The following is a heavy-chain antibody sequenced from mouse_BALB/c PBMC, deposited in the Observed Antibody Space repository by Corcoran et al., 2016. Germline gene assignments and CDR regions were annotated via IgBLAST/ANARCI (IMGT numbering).Heavy chain of an antibody. J-gene: IGHJ4*01. Sequence: QIQLVQSGPELKKPGATVKLSCKASGYTFTNYGMYWWKQAPGQGLKWMVWINTYTGEPTYADDFKGRFAFSLETSASTAYLQINNLKNEDMATYFCAREPYAMDYWGQGTSVTVSS. CDR2: INTYTGEP. CDR1: GYTFTNYG. CDR3: AREPYAMDY. V-gene: IGHV9-1*02.